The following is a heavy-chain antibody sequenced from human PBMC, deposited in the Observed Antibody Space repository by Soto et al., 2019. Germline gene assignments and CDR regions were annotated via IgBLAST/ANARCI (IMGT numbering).Heavy chain of an antibody. Sequence: QVQLVESGGGLVKPGGSPRLSCAASGFTFSDYYMSWIRQAPGKGLEWVSYISSSGSTIYYADSVKGRFTISRDNAKNSLYLQMNSLRADDTAVYYCASPHEYYDYIWGSYRPLEYWGQGTLVTVSS. V-gene: IGHV3-11*01. D-gene: IGHD3-16*02. CDR1: GFTFSDYY. CDR2: ISSSGSTI. CDR3: ASPHEYYDYIWGSYRPLEY. J-gene: IGHJ4*02.